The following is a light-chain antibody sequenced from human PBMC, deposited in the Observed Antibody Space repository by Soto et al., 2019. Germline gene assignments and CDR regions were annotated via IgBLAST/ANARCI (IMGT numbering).Light chain of an antibody. V-gene: IGKV1-12*01. Sequence: IQMTQSPSSLYASIVHRVTITCLASQGIGVRLAWFQQKPGKAPQYLIQSASTLASGVPARFSGSGSGTDFILSINNLQPEDVATYYCLQVNSFPRTFGQGTKVDIK. CDR3: LQVNSFPRT. CDR1: QGIGVR. CDR2: SAS. J-gene: IGKJ1*01.